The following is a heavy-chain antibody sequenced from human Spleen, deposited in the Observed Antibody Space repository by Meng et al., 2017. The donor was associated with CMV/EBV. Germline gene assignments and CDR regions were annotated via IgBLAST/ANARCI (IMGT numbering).Heavy chain of an antibody. CDR3: AKRLYDSSAYYVLGY. D-gene: IGHD3-22*01. CDR1: GFTFSSYA. V-gene: IGHV3-30*04. Sequence: GGSLRLSCAASGFTFSSYAMHWVRQAPGKGLEWVAVISYDGSNKYYADSVKGRFTISRDNSKNTLYLQMNSLRAEDTAVYYCAKRLYDSSAYYVLGYWGQGTLVTVSS. J-gene: IGHJ4*02. CDR2: ISYDGSNK.